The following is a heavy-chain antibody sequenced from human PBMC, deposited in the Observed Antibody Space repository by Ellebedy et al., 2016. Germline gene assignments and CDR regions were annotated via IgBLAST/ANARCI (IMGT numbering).Heavy chain of an antibody. Sequence: ASVKVSCKASGYTFTTYAIHWVRQAPGQRLEWMGWINAGNGNTQYSQKIQVRVTITRDTSASTAYMDLSSLRSEDTAVYYCATAGLGSGSLQYYYYGMDVWGQGTTVTVSS. CDR2: INAGNGNT. J-gene: IGHJ6*02. D-gene: IGHD3-10*01. CDR3: ATAGLGSGSLQYYYYGMDV. CDR1: GYTFTTYA. V-gene: IGHV1-3*01.